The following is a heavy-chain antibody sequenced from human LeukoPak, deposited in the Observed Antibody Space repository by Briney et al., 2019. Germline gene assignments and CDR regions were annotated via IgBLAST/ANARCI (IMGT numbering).Heavy chain of an antibody. Sequence: PGGSLRLSCATSGFTFNNNAMSWVRQAPGKGLEWVSAINGGGDATEYADSVKGRFTISRDNSKNPLYLQMNSLRPDDTAVYYCARCTASCYANAFDVWGQGTLLTVSS. CDR2: INGGGDAT. CDR1: GFTFNNNA. D-gene: IGHD2-2*01. J-gene: IGHJ3*01. CDR3: ARCTASCYANAFDV. V-gene: IGHV3-23*01.